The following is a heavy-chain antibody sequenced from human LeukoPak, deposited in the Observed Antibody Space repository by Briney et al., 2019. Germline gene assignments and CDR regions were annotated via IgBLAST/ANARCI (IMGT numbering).Heavy chain of an antibody. V-gene: IGHV6-1*01. D-gene: IGHD2-21*01. CDR1: GDSVSRNSGA. Sequence: SQTHSLTRDISGDSVSRNSGACNWIRQSPSRGLEWLGRTYYRSKWSKDYAVYVKNQQTINPDTTKNQFSLHLNSVTPEDTAVYYCASFRSIAGFDYWGEGTLVSVSS. CDR2: TYYRSKWSK. CDR3: ASFRSIAGFDY. J-gene: IGHJ4*02.